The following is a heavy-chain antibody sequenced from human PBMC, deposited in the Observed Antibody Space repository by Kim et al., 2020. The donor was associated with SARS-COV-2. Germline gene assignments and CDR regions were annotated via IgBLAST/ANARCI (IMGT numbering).Heavy chain of an antibody. CDR2: VYHTGAA. CDR3: ARDRGSAWDEPYYGMDV. V-gene: IGHV4-59*13. Sequence: SETLSLTCTVSGDSITRFYWGWIRQPPGKGLEWIGYVYHTGAASHSLTLTSRATLSVDTSKNQFTLKLRSVTAIDTAVYYCARDRGSAWDEPYYGMDVWGQGTTVIVAS. CDR1: GDSITRFY. J-gene: IGHJ6*02. D-gene: IGHD6-19*01.